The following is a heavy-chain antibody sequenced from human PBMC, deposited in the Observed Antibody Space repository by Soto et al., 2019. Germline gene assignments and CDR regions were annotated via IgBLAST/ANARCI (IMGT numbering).Heavy chain of an antibody. V-gene: IGHV4-59*01. D-gene: IGHD2-21*01. CDR3: ARGTLLWYSRHFDV. CDR1: GYSFTSSY. Sequence: QVQLQESGPGLVRPSETLSLTCTVSGYSFTSSYWSWVRQPPGKALEWLGEIYWTGTTNFSPSLKSRVTMSVDTSNNQFSLRLSSVTAADTAVYYCARGTLLWYSRHFDVWGRGTLVTVSS. CDR2: IYWTGTT. J-gene: IGHJ2*01.